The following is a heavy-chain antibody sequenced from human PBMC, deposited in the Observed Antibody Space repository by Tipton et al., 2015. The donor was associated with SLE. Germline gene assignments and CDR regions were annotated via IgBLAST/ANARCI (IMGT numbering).Heavy chain of an antibody. CDR2: IWYDGSKK. D-gene: IGHD3-10*01. V-gene: IGHV3-33*06. Sequence: RSLRLSCTASGFTFRNYGMHWVRQAPGKGLEWVAVIWYDGSKKYYVDSVKGRFTISRDNSKNTVHLQMNTLRVEDKAVYYCAKDLGEVESGLDYWGQGTLVTVSS. J-gene: IGHJ4*02. CDR1: GFTFRNYG. CDR3: AKDLGEVESGLDY.